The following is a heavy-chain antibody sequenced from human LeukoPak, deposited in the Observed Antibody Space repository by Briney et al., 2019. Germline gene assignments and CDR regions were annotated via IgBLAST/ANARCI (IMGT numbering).Heavy chain of an antibody. Sequence: MPSQTLSLTCTVSGGSISSGGYYWSWIRQHPGKGLEWIGYIYYSGSTYYNPSLKSRVTISVDTSKNQFSLKLSSVTAADTAVYYCARAGDSSGSSFDPWGQGTLVTVSS. V-gene: IGHV4-31*03. CDR2: IYYSGST. J-gene: IGHJ5*02. CDR1: GGSISSGGYY. D-gene: IGHD3-22*01. CDR3: ARAGDSSGSSFDP.